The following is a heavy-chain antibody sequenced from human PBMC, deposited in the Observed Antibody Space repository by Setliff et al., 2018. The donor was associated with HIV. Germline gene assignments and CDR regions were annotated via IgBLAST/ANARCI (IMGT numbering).Heavy chain of an antibody. Sequence: SETLSLTCAVSGGSISTYYWSWIRQPPGKGLEWIGYIYTSGTTNYNPSLKSRVTISVDTSKKQVSLKLSSVTAADTAVYYCARHANYDFWSGYWGYYFDYWGQGTLVTVSS. CDR3: ARHANYDFWSGYWGYYFDY. V-gene: IGHV4-4*09. CDR2: IYTSGTT. CDR1: GGSISTYY. J-gene: IGHJ4*02. D-gene: IGHD3-3*01.